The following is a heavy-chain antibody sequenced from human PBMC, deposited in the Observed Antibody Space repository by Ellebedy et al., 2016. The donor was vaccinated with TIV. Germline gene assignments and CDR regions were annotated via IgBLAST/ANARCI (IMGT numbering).Heavy chain of an antibody. CDR3: AKAGYSSTLYADY. CDR1: GFTFDDYA. Sequence: GESLKISCAASGFTFDDYAMHWVRQAPGKGLEWVSLISWNGGSTYYADSVKGRFTISRDNSKDSLYLQMNSLRAEDTALYYGAKAGYSSTLYADYWGQGTLVTVSS. D-gene: IGHD6-13*01. J-gene: IGHJ4*02. CDR2: ISWNGGST. V-gene: IGHV3-43D*03.